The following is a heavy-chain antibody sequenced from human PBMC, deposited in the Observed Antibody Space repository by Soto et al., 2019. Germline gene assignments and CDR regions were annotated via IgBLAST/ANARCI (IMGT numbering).Heavy chain of an antibody. D-gene: IGHD3-22*01. CDR2: INPNSGGT. J-gene: IGHJ3*02. Sequence: ASVKVSCKASGYTFTGYYMHWVRQAPGQELEWMGWINPNSGGTNYAQKFQGWVTMTRDTSISTAYMELSRLRSDDTAVYYCARGAYYYDSSGFGDAFDIWGQGKMVTVSS. CDR3: ARGAYYYDSSGFGDAFDI. CDR1: GYTFTGYY. V-gene: IGHV1-2*04.